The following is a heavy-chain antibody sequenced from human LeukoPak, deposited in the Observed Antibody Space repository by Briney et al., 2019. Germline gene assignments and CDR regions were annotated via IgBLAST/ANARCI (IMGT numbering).Heavy chain of an antibody. V-gene: IGHV3-48*03. D-gene: IGHD6-6*01. CDR1: GFTFSSYE. CDR2: ITDSGKTK. CDR3: ARSIAARPYGMDV. Sequence: GGSLRLSCAASGFTFSSYEMNWVRQAPGKGLERISYITDSGKTKSYADSVKGRFTISRDNAKNSLFLQMNSLRAEDTAVYYCARSIAARPYGMDVWGKGTTVTVSS. J-gene: IGHJ6*04.